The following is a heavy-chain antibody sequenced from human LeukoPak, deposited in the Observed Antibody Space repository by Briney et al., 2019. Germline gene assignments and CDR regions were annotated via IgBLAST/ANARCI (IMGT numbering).Heavy chain of an antibody. Sequence: ASVKVSCKASGYTFTSYYMHWVRQAPGQGLEWMGIINPSGGSTSYAQKFQGRVTITRDMSTSTVYMELSSLRSEDTAVYYCARGPAGDYYDSSYFDYWGQGTLVTVSS. V-gene: IGHV1-46*01. CDR1: GYTFTSYY. D-gene: IGHD3-22*01. CDR3: ARGPAGDYYDSSYFDY. J-gene: IGHJ4*02. CDR2: INPSGGST.